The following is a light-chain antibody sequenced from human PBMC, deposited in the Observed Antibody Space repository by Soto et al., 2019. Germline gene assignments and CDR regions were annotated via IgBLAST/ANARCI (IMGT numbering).Light chain of an antibody. CDR2: GAS. CDR1: QSVSNNY. J-gene: IGKJ1*01. Sequence: EIVLTQSPGTLSLSPGERATLSCRASQSVSNNYLAWYQQKPGQAPRLLIYGASNRATGIPDRFSGSWSGTDFTLTISRLEPEDFALYYCQQYGSSGTFGQGTKVEIK. V-gene: IGKV3-20*01. CDR3: QQYGSSGT.